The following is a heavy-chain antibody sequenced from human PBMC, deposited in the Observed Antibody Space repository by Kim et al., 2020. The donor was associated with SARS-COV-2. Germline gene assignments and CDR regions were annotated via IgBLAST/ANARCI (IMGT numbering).Heavy chain of an antibody. Sequence: SETLSLTCTVSGGSISSSSYYWGWIRQPPGKGLEWIGSIYYSGSTYYNPSLKSRVTISADTSKNQFSLKLSSVTAADTAVYYCARGPEGISAFDIWGQGTMVTVSS. CDR2: IYYSGST. V-gene: IGHV4-39*07. J-gene: IGHJ3*02. CDR3: ARGPEGISAFDI. CDR1: GGSISSSSYY. D-gene: IGHD3-3*02.